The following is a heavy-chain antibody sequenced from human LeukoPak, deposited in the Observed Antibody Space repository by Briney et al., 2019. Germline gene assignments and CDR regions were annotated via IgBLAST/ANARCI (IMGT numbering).Heavy chain of an antibody. D-gene: IGHD3-16*02. J-gene: IGHJ4*02. V-gene: IGHV3-74*01. CDR3: AKDSPLSQGRHPYYFDY. Sequence: GGSLRLSCVGSGFMFSNYYMYWVRQAPGKGLVWVSRIKNAGIDTIYADSVKGRFTISRDNSKNTVILQLNSLRDGDTALYYCAKDSPLSQGRHPYYFDYWGQGTLVTVSS. CDR1: GFMFSNYY. CDR2: IKNAGIDT.